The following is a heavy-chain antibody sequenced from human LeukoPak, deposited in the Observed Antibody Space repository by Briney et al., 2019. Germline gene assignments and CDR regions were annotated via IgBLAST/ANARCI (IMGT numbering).Heavy chain of an antibody. D-gene: IGHD3-3*01. J-gene: IGHJ4*02. CDR1: GFTFSDYY. CDR2: ISSSGSTI. CDR3: ARNFWSGYYTFDY. Sequence: GGSLRLSCTASGFTFSDYYMSWIRQAPGKGLEWVSYISSSGSTIYYADSVKGRFTISRDNAKNSLYLQMNSLRAEDTAVYYCARNFWSGYYTFDYWGQGTLVTVSS. V-gene: IGHV3-11*04.